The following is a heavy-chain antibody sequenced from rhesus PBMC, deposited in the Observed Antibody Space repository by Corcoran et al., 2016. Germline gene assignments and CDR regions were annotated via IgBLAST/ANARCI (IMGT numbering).Heavy chain of an antibody. CDR1: GYSISSGYG. Sequence: QVQLQESGPGLVKPSETLSLTCAVSGYSISSGYGWSWIRQPPGKGLEWIGYIGGSCSHTNTNPPLKSRVTISKDTSKNQCSLKLSSVTAADTAVYYCARAPLIAGTTRSLDVWGRGVLVTVSS. V-gene: IGHV4-127*01. CDR3: ARAPLIAGTTRSLDV. J-gene: IGHJ5-2*02. D-gene: IGHD1-20*01. CDR2: IGGSCSHT.